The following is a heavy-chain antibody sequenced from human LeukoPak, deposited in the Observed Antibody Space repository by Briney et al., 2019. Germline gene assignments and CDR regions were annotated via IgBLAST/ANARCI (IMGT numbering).Heavy chain of an antibody. D-gene: IGHD3-10*01. CDR1: GFTVSDYY. CDR2: ISSSGNNI. Sequence: GGSLRLSWAGAGFTVSDYYIIWIRQAPGKGLEWVSYISSSGNNIDYADSAKGRFTVSRDNAKNSLYLRMNSLRPEDTAVYYCAREAAGGTPGGCLDIWGQGTTVTVSS. V-gene: IGHV3-11*04. CDR3: AREAAGGTPGGCLDI. J-gene: IGHJ3*02.